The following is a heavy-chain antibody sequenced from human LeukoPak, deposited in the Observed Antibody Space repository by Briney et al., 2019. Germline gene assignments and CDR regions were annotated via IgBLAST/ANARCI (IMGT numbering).Heavy chain of an antibody. CDR3: AHQSY. Sequence: GGSLRLSCAASGFTFSSYSMNWVRQAPGKGLEWVAVISYDGGNKYYADSVKGRFTISRDNSKNTLYLQMNSLRAEDTAVYYCAHQSYWGQGTLVTVSS. J-gene: IGHJ4*02. V-gene: IGHV3-30*03. CDR2: ISYDGGNK. CDR1: GFTFSSYS. D-gene: IGHD2-2*01.